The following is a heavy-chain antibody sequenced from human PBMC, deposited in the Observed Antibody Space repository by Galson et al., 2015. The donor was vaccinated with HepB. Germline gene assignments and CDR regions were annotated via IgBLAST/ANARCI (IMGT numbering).Heavy chain of an antibody. J-gene: IGHJ5*02. D-gene: IGHD1-1*01. Sequence: SLRLSCAASGFSFSAYAMVWVRQAPGKGLEWVSSMSGNGIITFDADSVKGRFTISRDNSKNSLYLQMNSLRAEDTAVYYCAKDISWNPDEMDNWFDPWGQGTLVTVSS. CDR3: AKDISWNPDEMDNWFDP. CDR1: GFSFSAYA. CDR2: MSGNGIIT. V-gene: IGHV3-23*01.